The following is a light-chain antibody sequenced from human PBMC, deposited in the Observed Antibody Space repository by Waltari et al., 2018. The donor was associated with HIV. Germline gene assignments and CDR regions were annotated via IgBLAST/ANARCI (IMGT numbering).Light chain of an antibody. Sequence: EIVLTQSPGTLSLSPGGRATLSCRARPSISNSQLAWYQQKPGQAPRLLIYGASSRATGIPDRFGGSGSGTDFTLTISRLEPEDFAVYYCQQYGRSSWTFGQGTKVEIQ. V-gene: IGKV3-20*01. J-gene: IGKJ1*01. CDR3: QQYGRSSWT. CDR2: GAS. CDR1: PSISNSQ.